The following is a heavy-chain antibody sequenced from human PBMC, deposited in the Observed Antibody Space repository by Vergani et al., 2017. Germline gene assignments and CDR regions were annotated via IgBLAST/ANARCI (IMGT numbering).Heavy chain of an antibody. CDR2: VSFRGDT. V-gene: IGHV4-59*02. CDR1: GASVNSYY. CDR3: ARSRIYYGAGSPDY. Sequence: QVQLQESGPGLVKPSQTLSLTCSVSGASVNSYYWSWIRQPPGKGLEWMGYVSFRGDTLYDPSVKGRMTISLNTSSNQFSLYLTSVTDADTAVYYCARSRIYYGAGSPDYWGQGTLVTVSS. J-gene: IGHJ4*02. D-gene: IGHD3-10*01.